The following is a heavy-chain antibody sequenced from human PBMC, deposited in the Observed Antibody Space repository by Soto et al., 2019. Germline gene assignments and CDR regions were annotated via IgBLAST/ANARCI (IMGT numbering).Heavy chain of an antibody. D-gene: IGHD6-19*01. CDR1: GYTFTNYA. J-gene: IGHJ4*02. V-gene: IGHV1-3*01. CDR3: ARNIVVSSGYYDY. Sequence: ASVKVSCKASGYTFTNYAIHWVRQAPGQRLEWMGWINAGNGNTKYSQKFQGRVTLSRDASANTAYMDLSNLRSEDTAVYYCARNIVVSSGYYDYWDLGTLVTVSS. CDR2: INAGNGNT.